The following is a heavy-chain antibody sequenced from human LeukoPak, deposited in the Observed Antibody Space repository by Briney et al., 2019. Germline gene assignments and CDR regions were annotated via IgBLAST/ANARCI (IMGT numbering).Heavy chain of an antibody. CDR1: GGSFSGYY. CDR2: IYHSGST. CDR3: ARSYIVVVPAAPRHYYGMDV. V-gene: IGHV4-34*01. Sequence: SETQSLTCAVYGGSFSGYYWSWIRQPPGKGLEWIGEIYHSGSTNYNPSLKSRVTISVDKSKNQFSLKLSSVTAADTAVYYCARSYIVVVPAAPRHYYGMDVWGKGTTVTVSS. D-gene: IGHD2-2*01. J-gene: IGHJ6*04.